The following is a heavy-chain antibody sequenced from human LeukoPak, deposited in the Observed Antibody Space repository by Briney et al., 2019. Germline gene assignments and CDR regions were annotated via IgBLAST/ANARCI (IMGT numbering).Heavy chain of an antibody. CDR1: GGAISGYY. Sequence: SETLSLTCTVSGGAISGYYWSWIRQPPGKGLEWIGYIYYTVGETNYNPSLNSRLTLSVATSKHQFSLILTSVTAADTALYYCTTQPPATAAFDIWAQGTMVTVSS. CDR3: TTQPPATAAFDI. V-gene: IGHV4-59*08. D-gene: IGHD5-18*01. J-gene: IGHJ3*02. CDR2: IYYTVGET.